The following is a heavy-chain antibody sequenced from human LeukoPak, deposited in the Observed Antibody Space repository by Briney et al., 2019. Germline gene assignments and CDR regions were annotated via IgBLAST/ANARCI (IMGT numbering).Heavy chain of an antibody. CDR3: ARNRDILNLDY. Sequence: PTETLSLTCTVFGGSIGSYYWSWIRQHPGKGLEWIGYIYYSGSTYYNPSLKSRVTMSVDTSKNQFSLKLSSVTAADAAVYYCARNRDILNLDYWGQGTLVTVSS. V-gene: IGHV4-31*03. CDR1: GGSIGSYY. J-gene: IGHJ4*02. CDR2: IYYSGST. D-gene: IGHD3-9*01.